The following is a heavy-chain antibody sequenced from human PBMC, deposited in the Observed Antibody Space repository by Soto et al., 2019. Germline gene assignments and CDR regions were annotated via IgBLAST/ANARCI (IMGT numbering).Heavy chain of an antibody. CDR1: GFTFDEYA. D-gene: IGHD5-12*01. V-gene: IGHV3-9*01. CDR3: AKDMGYDLCPLGYFDY. Sequence: PGRSLRLSCAASGFTFDEYAMHYVLQAPGKHLERVSGISWNSGSIGYADSVKGRFTISRDNAKNSLYLQINSLRSEDTALYYCAKDMGYDLCPLGYFDYWPQGTLV. CDR2: ISWNSGSI. J-gene: IGHJ4*02.